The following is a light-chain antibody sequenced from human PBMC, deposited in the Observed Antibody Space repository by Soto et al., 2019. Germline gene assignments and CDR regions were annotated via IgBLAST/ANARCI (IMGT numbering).Light chain of an antibody. Sequence: DIQMTQSPSTLSASVGDRVTITCRASQSISSWLAWYQQKPGKAPKLLMYKASTLESGVPSRFSGSGSGTEFTLTISSLQPDDFATYYCQQYNSYPLAFGGGTKVEIK. CDR1: QSISSW. CDR2: KAS. CDR3: QQYNSYPLA. J-gene: IGKJ4*01. V-gene: IGKV1-5*03.